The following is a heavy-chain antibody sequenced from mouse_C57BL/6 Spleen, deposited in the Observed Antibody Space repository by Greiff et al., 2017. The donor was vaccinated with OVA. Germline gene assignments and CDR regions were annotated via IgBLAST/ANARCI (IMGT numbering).Heavy chain of an antibody. CDR2: ISYDGSN. CDR1: GYSITSGYY. Sequence: EVQLQQSGPGLVKPSQSLSLTCSVTGYSITSGYYWNWIRQFPGNKLEWMGYISYDGSNNYNPSLKNRISITRDTSKNQFFLKLNSVTTEDTATYYCARVLRQDGYWYFDVWGTGTTVTVSS. V-gene: IGHV3-6*01. D-gene: IGHD2-4*01. CDR3: ARVLRQDGYWYFDV. J-gene: IGHJ1*03.